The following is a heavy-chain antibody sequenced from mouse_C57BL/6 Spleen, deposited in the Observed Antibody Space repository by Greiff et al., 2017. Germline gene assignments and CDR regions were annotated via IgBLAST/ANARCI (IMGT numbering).Heavy chain of an antibody. J-gene: IGHJ3*01. CDR3: GREEAQANGFAY. V-gene: IGHV1-55*01. Sequence: QVQLQQPGAELVKPGASVKMSCKASGYTFTSYWITWVKQRPGQGLEWIGDIYPGSGSTNYNEKFKSKATLTVDTSSSTAYMRLSSLTAEDSAVYYCGREEAQANGFAYWGQGTLVTVSA. CDR2: IYPGSGST. CDR1: GYTFTSYW. D-gene: IGHD3-2*02.